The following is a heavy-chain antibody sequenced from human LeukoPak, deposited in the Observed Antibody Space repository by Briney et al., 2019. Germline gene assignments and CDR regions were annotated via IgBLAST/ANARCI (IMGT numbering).Heavy chain of an antibody. V-gene: IGHV3-23*01. Sequence: GGSLRLSCAASGFTFSSYAASWVRQAPGKGLEWISAISGDGINTYYADSVKGRFTISRDNSKNTLYLQMNSLRAEDTAVYYCAKVATPNPYYYHMDVWGTGTTVTVSS. CDR3: AKVATPNPYYYHMDV. D-gene: IGHD4-23*01. J-gene: IGHJ6*03. CDR2: ISGDGINT. CDR1: GFTFSSYA.